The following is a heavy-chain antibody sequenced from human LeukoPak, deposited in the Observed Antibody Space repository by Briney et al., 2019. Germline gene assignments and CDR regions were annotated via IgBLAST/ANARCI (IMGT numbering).Heavy chain of an antibody. Sequence: SETLSLTCTVSGGSVSSGSYYWSWIRQPPGKGLEWIGYIYYSGSTNYNPSLKSRVTISVDTSKNQFSLKLSSVTAADTAVYYCARGYYDYVWGSYRIHFDYWGQGTLVTVSS. D-gene: IGHD3-16*02. CDR2: IYYSGST. CDR3: ARGYYDYVWGSYRIHFDY. J-gene: IGHJ4*02. CDR1: GGSVSSGSYY. V-gene: IGHV4-61*01.